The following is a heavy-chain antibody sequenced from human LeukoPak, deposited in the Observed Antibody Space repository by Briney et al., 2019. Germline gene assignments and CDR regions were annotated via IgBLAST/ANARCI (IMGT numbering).Heavy chain of an antibody. CDR1: GDSISTDNYF. V-gene: IGHV4-39*01. J-gene: IGHJ4*02. D-gene: IGHD3-3*01. Sequence: PSETLSLTCTVSGDSISTDNYFWSWIRQPPGKGLEWIGTIFYRGKTYYNPSLRSRVSLSVDTSKNQFSLGLSAVTAAGTAVYYCARHPSGSAFDFWGQGTLVTVSS. CDR2: IFYRGKT. CDR3: ARHPSGSAFDF.